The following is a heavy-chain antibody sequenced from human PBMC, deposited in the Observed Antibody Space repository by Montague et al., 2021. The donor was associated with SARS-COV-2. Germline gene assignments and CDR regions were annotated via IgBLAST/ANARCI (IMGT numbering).Heavy chain of an antibody. J-gene: IGHJ4*02. D-gene: IGHD3/OR15-3a*01. V-gene: IGHV4-38-2*02. CDR3: VRVLDNRVRDY. Sequence: SETLSLTCSVSGYSISSGYYWGWIRQPPGKVLEWVGCIPYIGKTYYSSPLKSQLTISLDSSKNQFSLQAWSVTAADTALYYWVRVLDNRVRDYWGQGTLVTVSS. CDR1: GYSISSGYY. CDR2: IPYIGKT.